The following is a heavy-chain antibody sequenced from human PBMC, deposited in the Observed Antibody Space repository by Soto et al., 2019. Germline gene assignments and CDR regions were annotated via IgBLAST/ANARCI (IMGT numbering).Heavy chain of an antibody. CDR1: GFTFSDYA. Sequence: VQLVESGGGVVQPGRSLRLSCAASGFTFSDYAMHWVRQAPGKGLEWVAVVSHDGRNTHYADSVKGRFTISRDSSKNTVSLEMTSLRAEDTAVYYGAKGARQWLVTSDFNYWGQGALVTVSS. V-gene: IGHV3-30*18. CDR3: AKGARQWLVTSDFNY. D-gene: IGHD6-19*01. J-gene: IGHJ4*02. CDR2: VSHDGRNT.